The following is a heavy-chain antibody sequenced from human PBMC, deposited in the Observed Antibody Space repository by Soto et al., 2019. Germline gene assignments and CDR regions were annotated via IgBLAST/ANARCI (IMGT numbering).Heavy chain of an antibody. V-gene: IGHV4-4*07. CDR2: VYATGTT. CDR3: VRDGSKSLRDWFDP. J-gene: IGHJ5*02. Sequence: SETLSLTCAVSGGSISKFYWAWIRKTAGNGLEWMGRVYATGTTDYNPSLRSRVAMSVDISKKTFSLRLRSVTGADSGVYYCVRDGSKSLRDWFDPWGQGILVTVSS. CDR1: GGSISKFY.